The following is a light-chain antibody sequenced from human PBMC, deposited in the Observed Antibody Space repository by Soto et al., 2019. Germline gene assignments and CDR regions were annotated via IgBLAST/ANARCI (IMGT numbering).Light chain of an antibody. Sequence: DIQMTQSLSTLSASVGDRIALTCRASQSIETWLAWYQQKPGKAPKLLIYKASSLESGVPSRFSGSGSGTEFTLTISCLQPEDFATYYCQQYVTYPLTFDGGTKVEIK. CDR3: QQYVTYPLT. CDR1: QSIETW. V-gene: IGKV1-5*03. CDR2: KAS. J-gene: IGKJ4*01.